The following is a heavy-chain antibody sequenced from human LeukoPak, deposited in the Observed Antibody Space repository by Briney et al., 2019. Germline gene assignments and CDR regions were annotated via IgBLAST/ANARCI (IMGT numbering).Heavy chain of an antibody. CDR3: ASLPDVDTAMVTGYYNYMDV. V-gene: IGHV4-39*01. CDR2: IYYSGST. D-gene: IGHD5-18*01. CDR1: GGSISSSSYY. J-gene: IGHJ6*03. Sequence: SETLSLTCTVSGGSISSSSYYWGWIRQPPGKGLEWIGSIYYSGSTYYNPSLKGRVTISVDTSKNQFSLKLSSVTAADTAVYYCASLPDVDTAMVTGYYNYMDVWGKGTTVTVSS.